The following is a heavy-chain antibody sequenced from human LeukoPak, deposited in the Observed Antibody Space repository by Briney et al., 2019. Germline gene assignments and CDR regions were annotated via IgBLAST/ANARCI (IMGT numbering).Heavy chain of an antibody. CDR1: GFSFSNAW. Sequence: PGGSLRLSCAASGFSFSNAWMSWVRQAPGKGLEWVGRIKGKTDGGTTDFAAPVKGRFTLSRDDSKNTLYLQINSLKTEDTAVYYCTTSSHLYYDSSGYWGQGTLVTVSS. J-gene: IGHJ4*02. CDR3: TTSSHLYYDSSGY. CDR2: IKGKTDGGTT. D-gene: IGHD3-22*01. V-gene: IGHV3-15*01.